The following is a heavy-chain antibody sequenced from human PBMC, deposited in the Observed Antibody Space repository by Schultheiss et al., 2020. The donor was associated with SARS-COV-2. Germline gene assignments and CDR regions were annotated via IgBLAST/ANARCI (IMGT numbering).Heavy chain of an antibody. CDR1: GFTFSNYW. CDR3: ARARVTTYSYWYFDL. Sequence: GESLKISCAASGFTFSNYWMTWVRQAPGKGLEWVANIDQPGGEKQYAASMKGRFTISRDNAKNSLYLQMNSLRVEDTAVYFCARARVTTYSYWYFDLWGRGTLVTVSS. CDR2: IDQPGGEK. V-gene: IGHV3-7*03. D-gene: IGHD4-17*01. J-gene: IGHJ2*01.